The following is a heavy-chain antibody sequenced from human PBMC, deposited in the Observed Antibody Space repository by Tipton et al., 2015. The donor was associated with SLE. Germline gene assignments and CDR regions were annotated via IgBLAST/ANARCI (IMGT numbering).Heavy chain of an antibody. D-gene: IGHD6-13*01. J-gene: IGHJ4*02. Sequence: LRLSCTVSGGSISSSSHYWGWIRQPPGKGLEWIGSIYYSGSTYYNPSLKSRVTISEDTSNHQFSLNLRSVTAADTGVFYCARLSMAAAGADYWGQGTLVTVSS. CDR2: IYYSGST. CDR1: GGSISSSSHY. V-gene: IGHV4-39*01. CDR3: ARLSMAAAGADY.